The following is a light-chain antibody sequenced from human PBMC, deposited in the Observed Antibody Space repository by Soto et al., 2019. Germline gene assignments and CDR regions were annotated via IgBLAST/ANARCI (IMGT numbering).Light chain of an antibody. CDR1: QSVLYSSKNKTY. V-gene: IGKV4-1*01. CDR3: QQYYSTLFS. CDR2: WAS. Sequence: DIVMTQSPDSLAVSLGERATINCKSSQSVLYSSKNKTYLAWYQQKPGQPPKGLIYWASIRASGVPDRFSGSGSGTDFTLTISNLQAEDMAVYYCQQYYSTLFSFGPGTKVDIK. J-gene: IGKJ3*01.